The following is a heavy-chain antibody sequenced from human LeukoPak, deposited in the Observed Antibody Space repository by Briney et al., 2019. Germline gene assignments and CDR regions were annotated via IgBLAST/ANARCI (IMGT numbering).Heavy chain of an antibody. Sequence: ASVKVSSKASGGTFSSYAITWVRQAPGQGLEWMGGIIPIFGTANYAQKFQGRVTITANEPTSTAYMELSSLRSEDTAVYYCARDNGYSSGWYLMGYFQESGQATLVTVSS. J-gene: IGHJ1*01. D-gene: IGHD6-19*01. V-gene: IGHV1-69*13. CDR1: GGTFSSYA. CDR2: IIPIFGTA. CDR3: ARDNGYSSGWYLMGYFQE.